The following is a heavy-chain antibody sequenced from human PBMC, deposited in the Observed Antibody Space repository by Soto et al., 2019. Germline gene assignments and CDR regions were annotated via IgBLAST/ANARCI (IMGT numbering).Heavy chain of an antibody. Sequence: GGSLRLSCAASVFTFSSYAMSWVRQAPGKGLEWVSAISGSGGSTYYADSVKGRFTISRDNSKNTLYLQMNSLRAEDTAAYYCAKEDIVVVVANYYYYMDVWGKGTTVTVSS. CDR1: VFTFSSYA. CDR2: ISGSGGST. J-gene: IGHJ6*03. D-gene: IGHD2-15*01. CDR3: AKEDIVVVVANYYYYMDV. V-gene: IGHV3-23*01.